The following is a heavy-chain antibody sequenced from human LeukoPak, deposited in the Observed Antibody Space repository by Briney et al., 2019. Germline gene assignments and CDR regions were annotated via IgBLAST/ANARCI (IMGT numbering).Heavy chain of an antibody. Sequence: GGSLRLSXAASGFTFSSYSMNWVRQAPGKGLEWVSSISSSSNYIYYADSVKGRFTISRDNAKNSLYLQMNSLRAEDTAVYYCARAPPGTHYDSSGYLDYFDYWGQGTLVTVSS. V-gene: IGHV3-21*01. D-gene: IGHD3-22*01. CDR2: ISSSSNYI. CDR3: ARAPPGTHYDSSGYLDYFDY. CDR1: GFTFSSYS. J-gene: IGHJ4*02.